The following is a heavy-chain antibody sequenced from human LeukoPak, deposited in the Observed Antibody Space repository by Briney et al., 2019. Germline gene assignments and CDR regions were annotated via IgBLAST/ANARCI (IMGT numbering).Heavy chain of an antibody. CDR3: ARRSSLDY. CDR2: ISWNSGSI. V-gene: IGHV3-9*01. Sequence: GRSLRLSCAASGFTFDDYAMHWVRQAPGKGLEWVSGISWNSGSIGYADSVKGRFTISRDNAKNSLYLQMNSLRAEDTAVYYCARRSSLDYWGQGTLVTVSS. D-gene: IGHD6-13*01. CDR1: GFTFDDYA. J-gene: IGHJ4*02.